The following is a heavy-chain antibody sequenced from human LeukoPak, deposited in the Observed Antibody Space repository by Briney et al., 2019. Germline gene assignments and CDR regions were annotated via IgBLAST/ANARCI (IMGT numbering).Heavy chain of an antibody. J-gene: IGHJ4*02. V-gene: IGHV4-39*07. D-gene: IGHD2-15*01. CDR3: ARDQALLVAATRVYYFDY. Sequence: SETLSLTCTVSGGSISSSSYYWGWIRQPPGKGLEWIGSIYYSGSTYYNPSLKSRVTISVDTSKNQFSLKLSSVTAADTAVYYCARDQALLVAATRVYYFDYWGQGTLVTVSS. CDR2: IYYSGST. CDR1: GGSISSSSYY.